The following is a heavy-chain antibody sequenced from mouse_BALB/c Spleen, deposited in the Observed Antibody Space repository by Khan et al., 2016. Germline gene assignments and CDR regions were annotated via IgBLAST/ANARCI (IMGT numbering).Heavy chain of an antibody. Sequence: VQLQQPGPELVKPGASVKISCKASGYTFTDFFMNWVKQSHGKSLEWFGCINPYNGDTFYNEKFKGKATLTVDKSSSTADVELRSVTSEDSAVYYCGREDYKYADAIDYWGQGTLVTVSA. D-gene: IGHD2-14*01. CDR3: GREDYKYADAIDY. CDR1: GYTFTDFF. J-gene: IGHJ3*01. CDR2: INPYNGDT. V-gene: IGHV1-20*01.